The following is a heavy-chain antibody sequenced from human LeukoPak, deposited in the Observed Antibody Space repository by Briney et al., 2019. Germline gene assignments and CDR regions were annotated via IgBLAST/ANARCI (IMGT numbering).Heavy chain of an antibody. CDR3: ATAPAYFDY. Sequence: PGGSLRLSCAASGFTFSSYSMNWVRQAPGKGLEWVSSISSGSSYIYYADSLKGRFTISRDNAKNSLYLQMNSLRAEDTAVYYCATAPAYFDYWGQGTLVTVSS. CDR1: GFTFSSYS. V-gene: IGHV3-21*01. J-gene: IGHJ4*02. CDR2: ISSGSSYI.